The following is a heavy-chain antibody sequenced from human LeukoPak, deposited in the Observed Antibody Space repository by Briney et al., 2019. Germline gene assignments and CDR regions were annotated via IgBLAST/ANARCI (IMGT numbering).Heavy chain of an antibody. CDR3: ARFRSRHFFDY. CDR2: IYSGGST. CDR1: GFTVSSNY. D-gene: IGHD6-6*01. Sequence: GGSLRLSCAASGFTVSSNYMSWVRQAPGKGLEWVSVIYSGGSTYYADSVKGRFTISRDNSKNTLYLQMNSLRAEDTAVYYCARFRSRHFFDYWGQGTLVTVSS. V-gene: IGHV3-53*01. J-gene: IGHJ4*02.